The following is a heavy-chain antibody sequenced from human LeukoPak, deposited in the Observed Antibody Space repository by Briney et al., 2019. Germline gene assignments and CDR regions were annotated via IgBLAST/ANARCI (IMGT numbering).Heavy chain of an antibody. CDR1: GGSISNYY. J-gene: IGHJ4*02. V-gene: IGHV4-59*01. CDR3: ARGLGSRYYFNS. Sequence: SETLSLTCTVSGGSISNYYWSWIRQPPGKGLEWIGYLYCSGSTNYNPSLKSRVTISGDTSKNQFSLKLTSVTAADTAVYYCARGLGSRYYFNSWGQGTLVTVSS. CDR2: LYCSGST. D-gene: IGHD3-10*01.